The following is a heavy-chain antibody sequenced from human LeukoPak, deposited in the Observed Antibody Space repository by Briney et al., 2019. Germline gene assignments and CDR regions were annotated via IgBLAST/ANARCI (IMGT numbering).Heavy chain of an antibody. Sequence: GGSLRLSCAASGFTVSGNYMSWVRQAPGKGLEWVSVIYSGGSTYYADSVKGRFTISRDNSKNTLYLQMNGLRAEDTAVYFCAKQSAGSAAWYSLHYDFWGQGTLVTVSS. J-gene: IGHJ4*02. CDR3: AKQSAGSAAWYSLHYDF. CDR1: GFTVSGNY. V-gene: IGHV3-53*01. CDR2: IYSGGST. D-gene: IGHD6-13*01.